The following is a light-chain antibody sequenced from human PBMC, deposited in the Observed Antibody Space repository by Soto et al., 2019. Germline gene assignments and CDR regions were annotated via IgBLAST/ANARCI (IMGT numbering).Light chain of an antibody. CDR3: SSYTSTGTYV. CDR1: SSDVGGYNY. Sequence: QSVLTQPASVSGSPGQSITISCTGTSSDVGGYNYVSWYQQHPGKAPKLMIYEVSNRPSGVSNRSSGSKSGNTASLTISGLQAEDEADYYCSSYTSTGTYVFGTGTKV. J-gene: IGLJ1*01. CDR2: EVS. V-gene: IGLV2-14*01.